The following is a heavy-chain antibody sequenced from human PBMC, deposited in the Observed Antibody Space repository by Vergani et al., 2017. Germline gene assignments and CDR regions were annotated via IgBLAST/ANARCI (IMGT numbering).Heavy chain of an antibody. CDR3: ARSPRYYYDSSGYQTFDY. V-gene: IGHV4-39*01. D-gene: IGHD3-22*01. J-gene: IGHJ4*02. Sequence: QLQLQESGPGLVKPSETLSLTCTVFGGSISSSSYYWGWIRQPPGKGLEWIGSIYYSGSTYYNPSLKSRVTISVDTSKNQFSLKLSSVTAADTAVYYCARSPRYYYDSSGYQTFDYWGQGTLVTVSS. CDR2: IYYSGST. CDR1: GGSISSSSYY.